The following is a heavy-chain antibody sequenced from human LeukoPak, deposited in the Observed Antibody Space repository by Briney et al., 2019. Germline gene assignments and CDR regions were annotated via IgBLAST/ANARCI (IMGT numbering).Heavy chain of an antibody. CDR2: ISWNSGSI. D-gene: IGHD3-10*01. CDR1: GFTFDDYA. J-gene: IGHJ4*02. CDR3: AIIGPLLWFGELQNDY. Sequence: GGSLRLSCAASGFTFDDYAMHWVRQAPGKGLEWVSGISWNSGSIGYADSVKGRFTISRDNAKNSLYLQMNSLRAEDTALYYCAIIGPLLWFGELQNDYWGQGTLVTVSS. V-gene: IGHV3-9*01.